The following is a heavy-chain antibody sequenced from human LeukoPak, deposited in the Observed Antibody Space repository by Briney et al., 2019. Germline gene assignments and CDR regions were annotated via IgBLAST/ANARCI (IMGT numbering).Heavy chain of an antibody. D-gene: IGHD3-10*01. V-gene: IGHV1-2*04. J-gene: IGHJ4*02. CDR2: INPNSGGT. CDR1: GYTFTGYY. Sequence: ASVKVSCEASGYTFTGYYMHWVRQAPGQGLEWMGWINPNSGGTNYAQKFQGWVTMTRDTSISTAYMELSRLRSDDTAVYYCARERAFGELLMWYFDYWGQGTLVTVSS. CDR3: ARERAFGELLMWYFDY.